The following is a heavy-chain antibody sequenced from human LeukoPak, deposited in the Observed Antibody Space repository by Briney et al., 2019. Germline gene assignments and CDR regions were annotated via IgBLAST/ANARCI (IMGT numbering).Heavy chain of an antibody. V-gene: IGHV3-21*01. CDR3: ARPNLYSTSLDAFDI. D-gene: IGHD2-8*01. J-gene: IGHJ3*02. Sequence: PGGSLRLSCAASGFTFSRYSVNWVRQAPGKGLEWVSSISGSSSYIYYADSVKGRFTISRDNAKNSLYLQMNSLRAEDTAVYYCARPNLYSTSLDAFDIWGQGTMVTVSS. CDR1: GFTFSRYS. CDR2: ISGSSSYI.